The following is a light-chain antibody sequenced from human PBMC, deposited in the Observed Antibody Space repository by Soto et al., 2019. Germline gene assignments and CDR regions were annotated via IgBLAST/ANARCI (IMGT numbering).Light chain of an antibody. Sequence: QPVLTQPPSASGTPGQRVTISCSGSSSNIGSNHVYWYQQFPGMAPKLLMYRSDQRPTGVPDRFSGSMSGTSASLAISGLRSDDEADYFCSARDDILSGVVFGGGTKLTVL. CDR2: RSD. CDR1: SSNIGSNH. J-gene: IGLJ2*01. V-gene: IGLV1-47*01. CDR3: SARDDILSGVV.